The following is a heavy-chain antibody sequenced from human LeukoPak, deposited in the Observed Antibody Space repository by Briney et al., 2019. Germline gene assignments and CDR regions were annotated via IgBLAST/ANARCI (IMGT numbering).Heavy chain of an antibody. CDR2: ISYDGSNK. V-gene: IGHV3-30*04. CDR1: GFTFSSYA. Sequence: GRSLRLSCAASGFTFSSYAMHWVRQAPGKWLEWVAVISYDGSNKYYADSVKGRFTISRDNSKNTLYLQTNSLRAEDTAVYYCARDYYYDSSGYYPFFDYWGQGTLVTVSS. CDR3: ARDYYYDSSGYYPFFDY. D-gene: IGHD3-22*01. J-gene: IGHJ4*02.